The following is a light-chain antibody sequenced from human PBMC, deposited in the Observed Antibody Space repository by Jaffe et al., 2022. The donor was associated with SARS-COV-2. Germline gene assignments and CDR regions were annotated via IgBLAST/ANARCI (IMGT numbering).Light chain of an antibody. J-gene: IGLJ2*01. CDR1: SSDVGGYNY. CDR3: SSYAVSNTV. Sequence: QSALNQPPSASGSPGQSVTISCTGTSSDVGGYNYVSWYQQHPDKAPKLMIYEVSKRPSGVPDRFSGSKSGNTASLTVSGLQAEDEADYYCSSYAVSNTVFGGGTKLTVL. V-gene: IGLV2-8*01. CDR2: EVS.